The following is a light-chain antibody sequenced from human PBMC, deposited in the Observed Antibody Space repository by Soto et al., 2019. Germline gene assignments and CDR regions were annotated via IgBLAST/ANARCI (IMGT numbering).Light chain of an antibody. J-gene: IGLJ2*01. CDR2: GVT. CDR3: TSYAGSNNFWV. Sequence: QSVLTQPPSASGSPGQSVTISCTGTSSDIGGYNYVSWYQRYPGKAPKLMIYGVTKRPSGVPDRFSGSRSDNTASLTVSGLQPEDEADYYCTSYAGSNNFWVFGGGTKLTVL. CDR1: SSDIGGYNY. V-gene: IGLV2-8*01.